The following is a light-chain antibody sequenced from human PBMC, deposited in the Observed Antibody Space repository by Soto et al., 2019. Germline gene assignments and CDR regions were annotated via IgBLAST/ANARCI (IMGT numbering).Light chain of an antibody. V-gene: IGLV2-14*01. J-gene: IGLJ1*01. Sequence: SVLTQPASGYGSPGQSITISCTGTSSDVGGYNYVSWYQQHPGKAPKLVIYDVSNRPSGVSNRFSGSKSGNTASLTISGIQAEDEADYYCSSYTSTSTYVFGTGTKVTVL. CDR1: SSDVGGYNY. CDR3: SSYTSTSTYV. CDR2: DVS.